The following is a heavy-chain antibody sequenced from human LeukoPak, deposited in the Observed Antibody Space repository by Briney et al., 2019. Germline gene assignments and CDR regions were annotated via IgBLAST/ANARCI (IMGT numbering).Heavy chain of an antibody. D-gene: IGHD3-10*01. J-gene: IGHJ3*02. CDR1: GFTFSNYW. Sequence: GGSLRLSCAASGFTFSNYWMSWVRQAPGKGLEWVANIKQYGSEKYYVDSVKGRFTISRDNAKNSLYPQMNSLRAEDTAVYYCARGDYFGSGTSFIDAFDIWGQGTMVTVS. V-gene: IGHV3-7*01. CDR2: IKQYGSEK. CDR3: ARGDYFGSGTSFIDAFDI.